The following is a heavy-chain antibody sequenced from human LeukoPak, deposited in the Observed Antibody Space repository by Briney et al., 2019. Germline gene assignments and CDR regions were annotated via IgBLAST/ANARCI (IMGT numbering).Heavy chain of an antibody. CDR2: LSCDGVNA. J-gene: IGHJ6*02. CDR3: ARGGRRDGTVSTYYFYAMDV. CDR1: GFSFSDNV. Sequence: GRSLRLSCVVSGFSFSDNVFHWVRQAPGKGLEWVTYLSCDGVNAFYADSVKGRFTISRDTAGGTVSLQMDNLRVEDTAVYYCARGGRRDGTVSTYYFYAMDVWGQGTAVTVSS. V-gene: IGHV3-30*04. D-gene: IGHD3-10*01.